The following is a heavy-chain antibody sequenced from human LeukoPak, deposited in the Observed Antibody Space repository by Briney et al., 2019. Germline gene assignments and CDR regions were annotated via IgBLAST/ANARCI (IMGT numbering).Heavy chain of an antibody. Sequence: PSETLSLTCTVSGGSISSGGYYWSWIRQHPGKGLEWIGYIYYSGSTNYNPSLKSRVTISVDTSKNQFSLKLSSVTAADTAVYYCARGIAAAAHDYWGQGTLVTVSS. CDR2: IYYSGST. V-gene: IGHV4-31*03. CDR3: ARGIAAAAHDY. D-gene: IGHD6-13*01. J-gene: IGHJ4*02. CDR1: GGSISSGGYY.